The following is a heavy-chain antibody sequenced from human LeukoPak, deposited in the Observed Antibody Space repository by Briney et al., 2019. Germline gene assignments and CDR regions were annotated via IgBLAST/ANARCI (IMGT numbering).Heavy chain of an antibody. CDR3: AREPADSSGYYYVSDYFDY. V-gene: IGHV1-2*02. J-gene: IGHJ4*02. CDR2: INPNSGGT. CDR1: GYTFTGYY. D-gene: IGHD3-22*01. Sequence: ASVKVSCKASGYTFTGYYMHWVRQAPGQGLEWMGWINPNSGGTNYAQKFQGRVTMTRDTSISTAYMELSRLRSDDTAVYYCAREPADSSGYYYVSDYFDYWGQGTLVTVSP.